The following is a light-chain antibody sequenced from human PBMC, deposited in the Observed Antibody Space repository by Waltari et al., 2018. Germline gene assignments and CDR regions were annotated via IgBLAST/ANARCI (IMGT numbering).Light chain of an antibody. CDR2: GAS. Sequence: VLPQSPGTLSLSPGARATLSCRASQSLPTRDLAWYKQKPGQAPRLLIYGASSRAAGIPDRFSGSGSGTDFTLTISRLEPEDSALYYCQQYGSSIMYTFGQGTKLEIK. J-gene: IGKJ2*01. V-gene: IGKV3-20*01. CDR3: QQYGSSIMYT. CDR1: QSLPTRD.